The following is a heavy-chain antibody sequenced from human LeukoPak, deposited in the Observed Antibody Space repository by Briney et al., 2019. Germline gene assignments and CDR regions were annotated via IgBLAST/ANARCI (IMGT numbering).Heavy chain of an antibody. V-gene: IGHV3-48*04. CDR2: ISSSSSTI. D-gene: IGHD3-22*01. CDR3: ATVVKNRASDY. CDR1: GFTFSSYS. J-gene: IGHJ4*02. Sequence: GGSLRLSCAASGFTFSSYSMNWVRQAPGKGLEWVSYISSSSSTIYYADSVKGRFTISRDNAKNSLFLQMDSLRVEDTAVYYCATVVKNRASDYWGQGTLVTVSS.